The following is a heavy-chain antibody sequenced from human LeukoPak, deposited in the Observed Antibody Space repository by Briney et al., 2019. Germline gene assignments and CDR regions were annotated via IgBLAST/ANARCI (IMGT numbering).Heavy chain of an antibody. J-gene: IGHJ4*02. D-gene: IGHD2-21*01. CDR1: GLTFSSYN. CDR2: ISCSSSYI. CDR3: ARLAYCGGDCYSADFDY. V-gene: IGHV3-21*01. Sequence: GGSLRLSCAASGLTFSSYNMNWIRQAPGKGLEWVSSISCSSSYIFYADSVKGRFTISRDNARNSLYLQMNSLRAEDTAVYYCARLAYCGGDCYSADFDYWGQGTLVTVSS.